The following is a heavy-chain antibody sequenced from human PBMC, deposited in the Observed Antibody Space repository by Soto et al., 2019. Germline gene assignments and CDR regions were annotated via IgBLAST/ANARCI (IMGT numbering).Heavy chain of an antibody. CDR1: GGSISSGGYY. D-gene: IGHD3-16*01. Sequence: LTCTVSGGSISSGGYYWSWIRQHPGKGLEWIGYIYYSGSTYYNPSLKSRVTISVDTSKNQFSLKLSSVTAADTAVYYCARSLHYDYVWGSSDYYYYGMDVWGQGTTVTVSS. V-gene: IGHV4-31*03. J-gene: IGHJ6*02. CDR3: ARSLHYDYVWGSSDYYYYGMDV. CDR2: IYYSGST.